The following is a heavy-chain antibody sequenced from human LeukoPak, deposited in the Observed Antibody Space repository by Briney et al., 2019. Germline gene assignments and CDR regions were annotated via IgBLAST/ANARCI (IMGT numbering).Heavy chain of an antibody. J-gene: IGHJ5*02. CDR1: GFTFSSYS. V-gene: IGHV3-21*04. CDR3: ARRRAVIPNTWFDL. Sequence: PGGFLRLSCSASGFTFSSYSMNWVRQAPGKGLEWVSCIGSSSSFIFYADSVKGRFTASRDNAKNSLYLQMNTLRAEDTAVYYCARRRAVIPNTWFDLWGQGTLVTVSS. CDR2: IGSSSSFI. D-gene: IGHD3-22*01.